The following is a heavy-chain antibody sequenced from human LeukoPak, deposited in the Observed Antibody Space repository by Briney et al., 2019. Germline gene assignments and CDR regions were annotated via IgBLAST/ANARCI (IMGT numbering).Heavy chain of an antibody. CDR2: INPNSGGT. Sequence: GASVKVSCKASGYTFTGHYMHWVRQAPGQGLEWMGWINPNSGGTNYAQKFQGRVTMTRDTSISTAYMELSRLRSDDTAVYYCARDLELWFGELYYWGQGTLVTVSS. CDR1: GYTFTGHY. CDR3: ARDLELWFGELYY. J-gene: IGHJ4*02. V-gene: IGHV1-2*02. D-gene: IGHD3-10*01.